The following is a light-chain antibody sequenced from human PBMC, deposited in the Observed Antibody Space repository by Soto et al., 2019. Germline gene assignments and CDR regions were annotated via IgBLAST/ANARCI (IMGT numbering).Light chain of an antibody. CDR3: QQYDNYSYT. V-gene: IGKV1-5*03. CDR2: KAS. CDR1: QSVSDW. Sequence: DTQMTQSPSTLSASVGDRVTITCRASQSVSDWLAWYQQKPGKAPKLLIYKASTLESGVPPRFSGSGSGTEFTLTISSLQPDDLATYYCQQYDNYSYTFGQGTKVDIK. J-gene: IGKJ2*01.